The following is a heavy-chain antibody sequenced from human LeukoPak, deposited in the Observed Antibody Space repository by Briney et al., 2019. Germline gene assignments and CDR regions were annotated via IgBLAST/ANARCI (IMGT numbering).Heavy chain of an antibody. CDR1: GFTFSSYA. CDR3: AKGTQQLVSNWFDP. D-gene: IGHD6-13*01. V-gene: IGHV3-23*01. CDR2: ISGSGGST. Sequence: GGSLRLSCAASGFTFSSYAMSWVRQAPGKGLEWVSAISGSGGSTYYADSVKGRFTTSRDNSKNTLYLQMNSLRAEDTAVYYCAKGTQQLVSNWFDPWGQGTLVTVSS. J-gene: IGHJ5*02.